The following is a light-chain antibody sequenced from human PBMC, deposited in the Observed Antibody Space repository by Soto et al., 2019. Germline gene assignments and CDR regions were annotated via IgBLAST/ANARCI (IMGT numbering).Light chain of an antibody. CDR3: SSHAGTKNVV. CDR2: DVT. V-gene: IGLV2-8*01. CDR1: SSDVGGNNY. J-gene: IGLJ2*01. Sequence: QSALTQPPSASGSPGQSVTISCTGTSSDVGGNNYVSWYQQYPGKAPKLMIYDVTKRPSGVPDRFSGSKSGNTASLTVSGLQAEDEDDYYCSSHAGTKNVVFGGGTKLTVL.